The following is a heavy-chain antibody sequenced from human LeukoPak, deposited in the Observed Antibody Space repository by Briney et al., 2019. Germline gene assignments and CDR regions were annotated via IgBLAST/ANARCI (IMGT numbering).Heavy chain of an antibody. Sequence: GESLKISCKGSGYSFTSYWIGWVRQMPGKGLEWMGIIYPGDSDTRYSPSFQGHVTISVDKSISTAYLQWSGLKASDTAIYYCARHRGPGPTTKVADYWGQGTLVTVSS. V-gene: IGHV5-51*01. CDR3: ARHRGPGPTTKVADY. J-gene: IGHJ4*02. CDR1: GYSFTSYW. CDR2: IYPGDSDT. D-gene: IGHD1-26*01.